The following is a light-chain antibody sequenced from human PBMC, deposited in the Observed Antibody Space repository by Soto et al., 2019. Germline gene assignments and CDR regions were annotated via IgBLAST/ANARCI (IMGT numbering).Light chain of an antibody. V-gene: IGKV3-20*01. J-gene: IGKJ2*01. Sequence: EIVLTQSPGTLSLSPGERATLSCRASRRVATNYLAWYQQKPGQAPRLLIYGASSRANGIPDRFSGSGSGTDFTLIINRLEPEDFAVYYCQQCGDSPRTFGQGTKLEIK. CDR3: QQCGDSPRT. CDR2: GAS. CDR1: RRVATNY.